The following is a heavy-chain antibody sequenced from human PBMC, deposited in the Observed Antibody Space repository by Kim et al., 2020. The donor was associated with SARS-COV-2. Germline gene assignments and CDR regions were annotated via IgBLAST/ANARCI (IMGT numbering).Heavy chain of an antibody. V-gene: IGHV3-23*01. D-gene: IGHD4-17*01. CDR2: ISGSGGST. CDR3: AKDSATVTTPGNWFDP. CDR1: GFTFSSYA. Sequence: GGSLRLSCAASGFTFSSYAMSWVRQAPGKGLEWVSAISGSGGSTYYADSVKGRFTISRDNSKNTLYLQMNSLRAEDTAVYYCAKDSATVTTPGNWFDPWGQGTLVTVSS. J-gene: IGHJ5*02.